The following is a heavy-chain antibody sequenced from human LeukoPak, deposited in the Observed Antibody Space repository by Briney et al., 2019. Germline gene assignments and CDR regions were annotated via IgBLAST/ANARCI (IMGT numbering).Heavy chain of an antibody. J-gene: IGHJ5*02. CDR2: INPNSGGT. CDR3: VRDDVSP. CDR1: GYTFTGYY. Sequence: GASVKVSCKTSGYTFTGYYIHWVRQAPGQGLEWMGWINPNSGGTNYARNFQGRVTMTRDTSISTAYMELSRLRSDDTAVYYCVRDDVSPWGQGTLVTVSS. V-gene: IGHV1-2*02.